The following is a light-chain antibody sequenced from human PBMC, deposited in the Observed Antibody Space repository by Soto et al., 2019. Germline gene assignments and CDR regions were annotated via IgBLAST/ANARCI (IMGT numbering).Light chain of an antibody. CDR1: SSDVGGYNH. J-gene: IGLJ1*01. CDR2: EVS. V-gene: IGLV2-14*01. Sequence: QSVLTQPASVTGSPGQSITISCTGTSSDVGGYNHVSWYQQHPGKAPKLMIYEVSNRPSGVSNRFSGSKPGNTASLTISGLQAEDEADYYCSSYTTSGTHVFGSGTKVTV. CDR3: SSYTTSGTHV.